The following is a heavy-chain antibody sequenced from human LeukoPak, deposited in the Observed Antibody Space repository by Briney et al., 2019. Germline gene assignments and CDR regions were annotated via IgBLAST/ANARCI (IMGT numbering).Heavy chain of an antibody. Sequence: GRSLRLSCAASGFTFSSYGMHWVRQAPGKGLEWVAVIWYDGGNKYYADSVKGRFTIYRDNSKNTLYLPMNSLRAEDTAVYYCAREGCSSTSCYAYYYYYYMDVWGKGTTVTVSS. V-gene: IGHV3-33*01. CDR3: AREGCSSTSCYAYYYYYYMDV. D-gene: IGHD2-2*01. CDR2: IWYDGGNK. J-gene: IGHJ6*03. CDR1: GFTFSSYG.